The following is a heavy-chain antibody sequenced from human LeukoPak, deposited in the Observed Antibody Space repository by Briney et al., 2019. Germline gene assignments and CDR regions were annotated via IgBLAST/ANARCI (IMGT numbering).Heavy chain of an antibody. Sequence: GGSLRLSCAASGFTFSSYSMNWVRQAPGKGLEWVSSISSSSSYIYYADSVKGRFTISRDNAKNSLYLQMNSLRAEDTAVYYCARDMVVNAIRAWYFDLWGRGTLVTVSS. V-gene: IGHV3-21*01. CDR1: GFTFSSYS. CDR3: ARDMVVNAIRAWYFDL. J-gene: IGHJ2*01. CDR2: ISSSSSYI. D-gene: IGHD2-21*01.